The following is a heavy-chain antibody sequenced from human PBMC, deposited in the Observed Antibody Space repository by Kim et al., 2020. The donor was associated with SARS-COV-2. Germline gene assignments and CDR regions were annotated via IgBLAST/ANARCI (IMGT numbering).Heavy chain of an antibody. Sequence: SETLSLSCAVDGGSFSTYYWTWIRQPPGKGLEWIGEVHPSGITYYNPSLSSRVTISVDTSKNQFSLNLNSVTAADTAVYYCSRGLDMYTSGNLWGQVTLV. J-gene: IGHJ4*02. CDR3: SRGLDMYTSGNL. CDR1: GGSFSTYY. CDR2: VHPSGIT. D-gene: IGHD1-26*01. V-gene: IGHV4-34*01.